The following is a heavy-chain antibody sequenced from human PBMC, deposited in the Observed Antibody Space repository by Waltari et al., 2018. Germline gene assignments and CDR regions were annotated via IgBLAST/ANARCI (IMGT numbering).Heavy chain of an antibody. CDR2: IYQDGYT. D-gene: IGHD3-3*01. V-gene: IGHV4-38-2*02. Sequence: QVQLQESSPGLVKPSDTPPLTCTVAGYLISTNYYWGWIRQPPGKGLEWVGNIYQDGYTTYTPSFKRRVTISVDPSKRQFTMKLSSVTGADTAVYYCARGAYHDFFWVSDPANNWFGPWGQGTLVTVSS. CDR3: ARGAYHDFFWVSDPANNWFGP. J-gene: IGHJ5*02. CDR1: GYLISTNYY.